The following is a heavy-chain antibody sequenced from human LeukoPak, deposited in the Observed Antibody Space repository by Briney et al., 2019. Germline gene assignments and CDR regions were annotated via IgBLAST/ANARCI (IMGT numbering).Heavy chain of an antibody. CDR1: GGSISSSSYY. CDR3: AREIWFGELLRAFDY. V-gene: IGHV4-39*07. CDR2: IYYSGST. D-gene: IGHD3-10*01. Sequence: PSETLSLTCTVSGGSISSSSYYWGWIRQPPGKGLEWIGSIYYSGSTYYNPSLKSRVTISVDTSKNQFSLKLSSVTAADTAVYYCAREIWFGELLRAFDYWGQGTLVTVSS. J-gene: IGHJ4*02.